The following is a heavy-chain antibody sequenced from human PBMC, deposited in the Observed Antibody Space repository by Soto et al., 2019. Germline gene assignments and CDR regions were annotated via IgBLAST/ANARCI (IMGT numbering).Heavy chain of an antibody. D-gene: IGHD6-13*01. Sequence: QVPLVESGGGVVQPGTSLRLSCAASGFTFSSYGMHWVRQAPGKGLEWVAVISYDGSNKYYADSVKGRFTISRDNSKNTLYLQLNSLRVEDTAVYYCAKVAYSSSWYRIDYWGQGTLVTVSS. V-gene: IGHV3-30*18. CDR1: GFTFSSYG. J-gene: IGHJ4*02. CDR3: AKVAYSSSWYRIDY. CDR2: ISYDGSNK.